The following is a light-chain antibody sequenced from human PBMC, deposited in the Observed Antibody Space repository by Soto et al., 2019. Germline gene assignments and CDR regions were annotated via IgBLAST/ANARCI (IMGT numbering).Light chain of an antibody. V-gene: IGLV7-46*01. J-gene: IGLJ2*01. CDR3: LLSYNAARV. CDR1: TGAVTSNHH. CDR2: DTS. Sequence: QAVVTQEPSLTVSPGGPVTLTCGSSTGAVTSNHHPYWFQQKAGQAPRTLIYDTSNKHSWTPARFSGSLLGDKAALTLSGAQPEDEAQYYCLLSYNAARVFGGGTKLTGL.